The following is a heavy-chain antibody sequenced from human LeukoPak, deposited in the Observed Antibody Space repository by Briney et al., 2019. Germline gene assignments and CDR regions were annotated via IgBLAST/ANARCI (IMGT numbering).Heavy chain of an antibody. D-gene: IGHD2-21*02. V-gene: IGHV3-74*01. CDR2: INTDGSIT. Sequence: GALRLSCEASGFSFINYWMHWVRQAPGKGLVWVSQINTDGSITNYARSVRGRVTFSRDTAKNTVYLQMNSLGAEDAALYYCARIYGGDIWGKGTLVSVSS. CDR3: ARIYGGDI. CDR1: GFSFINYW. J-gene: IGHJ4*02.